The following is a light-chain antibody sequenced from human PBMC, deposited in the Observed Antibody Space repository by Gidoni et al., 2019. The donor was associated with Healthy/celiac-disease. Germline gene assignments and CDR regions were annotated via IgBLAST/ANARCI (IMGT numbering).Light chain of an antibody. Sequence: HSVLTQPPPVAGPPGQRVTISCTGSSSNIGAGYDVHWYQQPPGTAPKLLIYGNSNRPSGVPDRFSGSKSGTSASLAIPGLQAEDEADYYYQSYDSSLSQVFGTGTKVTVL. J-gene: IGLJ1*01. CDR3: QSYDSSLSQV. CDR2: GNS. V-gene: IGLV1-40*01. CDR1: SSNIGAGYD.